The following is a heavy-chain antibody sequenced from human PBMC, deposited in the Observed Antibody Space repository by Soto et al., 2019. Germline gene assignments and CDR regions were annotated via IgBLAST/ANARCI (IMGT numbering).Heavy chain of an antibody. CDR1: GFTFSTSW. Sequence: PGGSLRLSCAASGFTFSTSWMAWVRQAPGKGLEWVAVVWSDGNHKYYADSVRGRFTISRDNSKNTLDLQVDSLRVEDTGVYYCVREGPISGTGAFDIWGQGTKVTVSS. CDR3: VREGPISGTGAFDI. J-gene: IGHJ3*02. V-gene: IGHV3-33*08. D-gene: IGHD6-25*01. CDR2: VWSDGNHK.